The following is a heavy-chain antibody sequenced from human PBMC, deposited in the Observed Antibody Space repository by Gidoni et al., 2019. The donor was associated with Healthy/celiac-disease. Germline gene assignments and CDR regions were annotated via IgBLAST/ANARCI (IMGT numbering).Heavy chain of an antibody. V-gene: IGHV4-39*01. J-gene: IGHJ4*02. CDR3: ARSPSITIFGVVIMGPPKLFDY. D-gene: IGHD3-3*01. Sequence: QLQLQESGPGLVKPSETLSLTCTISGGSISSSSYYWGWIRQPPGKGLEWIGSIYYSGSTYYNPSLKSRVTISVDTSKNQFSLKLSSVTAADTAVYYCARSPSITIFGVVIMGPPKLFDYWGQGTLVTVSS. CDR2: IYYSGST. CDR1: GGSISSSSYY.